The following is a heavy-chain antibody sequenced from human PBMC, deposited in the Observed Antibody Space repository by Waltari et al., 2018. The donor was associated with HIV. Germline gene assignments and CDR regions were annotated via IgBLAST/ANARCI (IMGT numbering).Heavy chain of an antibody. CDR2: IWSDGKTR. Sequence: VQLAESGGGVVQPGKSVRISGAASGLIFRDFVIHWVRQAPEKGLEWVAVIWSDGKTRFYGDSIKGRFSVSRDNSNNTSSLQINRVTLADTAVYYCTTGRSSVVAAPPVQWGQGT. J-gene: IGHJ4*01. CDR3: TTGRSSVVAAPPVQ. CDR1: GLIFRDFV. D-gene: IGHD6-19*01. V-gene: IGHV3-33*01.